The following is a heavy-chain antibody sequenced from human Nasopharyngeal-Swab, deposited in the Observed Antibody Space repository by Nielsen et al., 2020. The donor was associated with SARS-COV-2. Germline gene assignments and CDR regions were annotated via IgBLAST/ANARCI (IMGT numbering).Heavy chain of an antibody. CDR2: ISAYTGYT. J-gene: IGHJ6*02. D-gene: IGHD1-26*01. CDR3: ASVRVGDTGDRAPYYYYGMDV. Sequence: SVHVSCKASGYTFTSYVISWVRQAPGQGLAWMGWISAYTGYTNYAQKLQGRVTMTTDTSTTTAYLELRSLRSDDTAVYYCASVRVGDTGDRAPYYYYGMDVWGQGTTVTVSS. V-gene: IGHV1-18*01. CDR1: GYTFTSYV.